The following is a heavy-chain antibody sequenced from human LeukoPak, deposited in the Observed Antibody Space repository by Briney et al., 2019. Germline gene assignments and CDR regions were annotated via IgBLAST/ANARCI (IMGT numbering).Heavy chain of an antibody. V-gene: IGHV3-21*01. D-gene: IGHD1-26*01. CDR3: ARVEEEWELLALNFDY. CDR1: GFTFSSYS. CDR2: ISSSSSYI. Sequence: GGSLRLSCAASGFTFSSYSMNWVRQAPGKGLEWVSSISSSSSYIYYADSVKGRFTISRDNAKNSLYLQMNGLRAEDTAVYYCARVEEEWELLALNFDYWGQGTLVTVSS. J-gene: IGHJ4*02.